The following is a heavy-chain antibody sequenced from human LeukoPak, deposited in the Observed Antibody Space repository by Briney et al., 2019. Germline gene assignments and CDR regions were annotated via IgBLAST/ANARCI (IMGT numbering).Heavy chain of an antibody. CDR3: ARGPGIQLWTTFDY. Sequence: SETLSLTCTVSGVSISGNYWSWIRQPPGKGLEWIGYIYYSGSTNYNPSLKSRVTISVDTSKNQFSLKLSSVTAADTAVYYCARGPGIQLWTTFDYWGQGTLVTVSS. D-gene: IGHD5-18*01. V-gene: IGHV4-59*01. CDR2: IYYSGST. J-gene: IGHJ4*02. CDR1: GVSISGNY.